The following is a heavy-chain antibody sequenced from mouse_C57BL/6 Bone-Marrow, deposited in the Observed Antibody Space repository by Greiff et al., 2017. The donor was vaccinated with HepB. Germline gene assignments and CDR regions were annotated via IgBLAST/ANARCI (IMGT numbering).Heavy chain of an antibody. CDR3: ARGLYYYGSSYRFAY. Sequence: QVQLQQSGAELVRPGTSVKVSCKASGYAFPNYLIEWVKQRPGQGLEWIGVIYPGSGGTNYNEKFKGKATLTADKSSSTAYMQRSSLTSEDSAVYFCARGLYYYGSSYRFAYWGQGTLVTVSA. CDR2: IYPGSGGT. D-gene: IGHD1-1*01. J-gene: IGHJ3*01. V-gene: IGHV1-54*01. CDR1: GYAFPNYL.